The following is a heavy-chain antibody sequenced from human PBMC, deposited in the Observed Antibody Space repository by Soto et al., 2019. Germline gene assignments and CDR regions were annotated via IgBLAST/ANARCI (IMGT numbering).Heavy chain of an antibody. CDR1: GYTFTSYG. V-gene: IGHV1-18*04. D-gene: IGHD6-13*01. Sequence: QVQLVQSGAEVKKPGASVKVSCKASGYTFTSYGMSWVRQAPGQGLEWMGWISGYNGDTNYAQKLQGRVTMTTDTSTSTAYMELRSLRSDDTAVYYCAGAPQTVAGAGIWYWGQGTLVTVSS. J-gene: IGHJ4*02. CDR3: AGAPQTVAGAGIWY. CDR2: ISGYNGDT.